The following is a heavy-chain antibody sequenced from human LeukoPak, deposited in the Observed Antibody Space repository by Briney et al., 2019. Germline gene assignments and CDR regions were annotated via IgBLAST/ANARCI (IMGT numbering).Heavy chain of an antibody. CDR3: ARGGAARPDY. J-gene: IGHJ4*02. Sequence: GSLRLSCAASGFTFSTYGMNWVRQAPGKGLEWVSYINLNSRTIDYADSVRGRFTISRDNARSSLYLQMNSLRVEGTAVYYCARGGAARPDYWGQGTLVTVFS. V-gene: IGHV3-48*01. CDR1: GFTFSTYG. CDR2: INLNSRTI. D-gene: IGHD6-6*01.